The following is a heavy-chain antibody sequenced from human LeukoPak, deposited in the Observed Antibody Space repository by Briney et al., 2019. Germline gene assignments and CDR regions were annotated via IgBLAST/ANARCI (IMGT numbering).Heavy chain of an antibody. D-gene: IGHD4-17*01. Sequence: ASVKVSCKASGYTFTGYYMHWVRQAPGQGLEWMGWINPNSGGTNYAQKFQGRVTMTRDTSISTAYMELSRPRSDDTAVYYCARQGTGGKIMTTVTRYYYYYMDVWGKGTTVTVSS. J-gene: IGHJ6*03. V-gene: IGHV1-2*02. CDR3: ARQGTGGKIMTTVTRYYYYYMDV. CDR1: GYTFTGYY. CDR2: INPNSGGT.